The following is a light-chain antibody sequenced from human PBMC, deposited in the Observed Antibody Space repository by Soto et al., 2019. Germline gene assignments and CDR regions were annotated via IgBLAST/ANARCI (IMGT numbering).Light chain of an antibody. J-gene: IGKJ5*01. CDR2: GAS. CDR3: QQYGSSPPIT. V-gene: IGKV3-20*01. CDR1: QSVFIS. Sequence: EMVLTQSPATLSLSPGGRARLSCSASQSVFISLAWYQQKPGQAPRLLIYGASSRATGIPDRFSGSGSGTDFTLTISRLEPEDFAVYYCQQYGSSPPITFGQGTRLEIK.